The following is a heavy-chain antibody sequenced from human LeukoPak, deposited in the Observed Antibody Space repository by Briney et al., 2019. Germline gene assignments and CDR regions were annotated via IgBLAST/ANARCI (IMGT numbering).Heavy chain of an antibody. CDR2: IDPGDSET. Sequence: GESLKISCKGSGYRFTRYWIAWVRQMPGKGLQWMGIIDPGDSETRYSPSFQGQVAITADKSISTAYLQWSSLKASDTAMYYCARLNDGFDIWGQGAMVIVSS. J-gene: IGHJ3*02. CDR3: ARLNDGFDI. CDR1: GYRFTRYW. V-gene: IGHV5-51*01.